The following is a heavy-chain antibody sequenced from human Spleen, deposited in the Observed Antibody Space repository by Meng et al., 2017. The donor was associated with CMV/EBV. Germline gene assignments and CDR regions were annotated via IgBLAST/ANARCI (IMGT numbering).Heavy chain of an antibody. CDR1: RDTFSKYA. CDR3: ATHDFLRGHRYFDL. Sequence: ASRDTFSKYAISWVRQAPGQGLEWMGGIIPIFGTTNSAQKFQGRVTITTDESRSTAYMELSSLTSEDTAVYYCATHDFLRGHRYFDLWGRGTLVTVSS. CDR2: IIPIFGTT. D-gene: IGHD3/OR15-3a*01. V-gene: IGHV1-69*05. J-gene: IGHJ2*01.